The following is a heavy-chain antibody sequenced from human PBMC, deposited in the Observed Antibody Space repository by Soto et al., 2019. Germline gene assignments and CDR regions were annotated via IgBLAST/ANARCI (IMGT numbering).Heavy chain of an antibody. CDR3: TKGSFKTPTSEGHLGN. V-gene: IGHV3-23*01. Sequence: GESLSLACAVSGFSIVSDGLNWVRPAPEQGLEWISGISASGGRPYYADSVKGRFTVSRDNSTNTLYPLMNRLRDEDMAVYYCTKGSFKTPTSEGHLGNWGQGTSVTV. CDR1: GFSIVSDG. J-gene: IGHJ4*02. CDR2: ISASGGRP.